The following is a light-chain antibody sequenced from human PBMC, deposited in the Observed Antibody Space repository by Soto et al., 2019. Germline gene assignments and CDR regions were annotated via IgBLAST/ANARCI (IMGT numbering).Light chain of an antibody. CDR3: SSFPLV. J-gene: IGLJ1*01. CDR1: SSDVGGYNY. Sequence: QSALTQPASVSGSAGQSITISCTGTSSDVGGYNYVSWYQQHPGKAPKLMIYEVSNRPSGVSNRFSGSKSGNTASLTISGLQAEDEADYYCSSFPLVFGTGTKVTVL. CDR2: EVS. V-gene: IGLV2-14*01.